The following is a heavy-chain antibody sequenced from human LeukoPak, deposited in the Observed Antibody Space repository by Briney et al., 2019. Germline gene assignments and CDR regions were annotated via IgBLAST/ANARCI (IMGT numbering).Heavy chain of an antibody. Sequence: GGSLRLSCTASGFTLSSFDMNWVRQAPGKGLEWVSFISSTGDTTHYAESVKGRFTISRDNAKKTVYLQMNSLRLDDTGRYHCARVGARSREPIGLDSWGPGTLVAVSS. V-gene: IGHV3-48*03. J-gene: IGHJ4*02. D-gene: IGHD2-21*01. CDR2: ISSTGDTT. CDR1: GFTLSSFD. CDR3: ARVGARSREPIGLDS.